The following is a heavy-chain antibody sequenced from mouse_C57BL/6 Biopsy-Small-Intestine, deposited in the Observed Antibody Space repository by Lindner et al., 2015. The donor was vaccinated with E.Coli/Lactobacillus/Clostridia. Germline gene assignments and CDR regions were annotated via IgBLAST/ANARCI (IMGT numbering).Heavy chain of an antibody. J-gene: IGHJ3*01. V-gene: IGHV1-54*01. Sequence: VQLQESGAELVRPGTSVKASCKASGYAFTNYFIEWIKQRPGQGLEWIGVINPGSGGSNYNEKFKGKATLTTDKSSSTAYMQLSGLTSEDSAVYFCARGGDYDGFAYWGQGTLVTVSA. CDR3: ARGGDYDGFAY. CDR2: INPGSGGS. D-gene: IGHD2-4*01. CDR1: GYAFTNYF.